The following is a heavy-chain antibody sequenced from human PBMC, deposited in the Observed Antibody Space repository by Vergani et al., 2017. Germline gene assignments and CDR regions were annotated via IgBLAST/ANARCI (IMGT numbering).Heavy chain of an antibody. CDR1: GCSLSRGGYY. Sequence: QVQLQESGPGLVKPSQTLSLTCTVSGCSLSRGGYYWSWIRQHPGKGLEWIGYIYYSGSTYYNPSLKSRVTISVDTSKNQFSLKLSSVTAADTAVYYCARLMVYAPANVDYWGQGTLVTVSS. J-gene: IGHJ4*02. CDR2: IYYSGST. V-gene: IGHV4-31*03. CDR3: ARLMVYAPANVDY. D-gene: IGHD2-8*01.